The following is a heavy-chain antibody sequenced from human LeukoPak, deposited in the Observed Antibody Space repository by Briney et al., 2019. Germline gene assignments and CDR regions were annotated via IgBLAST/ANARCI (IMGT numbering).Heavy chain of an antibody. Sequence: SETLSLTCAVYGGSFSGYYWSWIRQPPGKGLEWIGYIYYSGSTNYNPSLKSRVTISVDTSKNQFSLKLSSVTAADTAVYYCARDHGVATTLNYYYYGMDVWGQGTTVTVSS. CDR3: ARDHGVATTLNYYYYGMDV. J-gene: IGHJ6*02. CDR1: GGSFSGYY. D-gene: IGHD5-12*01. V-gene: IGHV4-59*01. CDR2: IYYSGST.